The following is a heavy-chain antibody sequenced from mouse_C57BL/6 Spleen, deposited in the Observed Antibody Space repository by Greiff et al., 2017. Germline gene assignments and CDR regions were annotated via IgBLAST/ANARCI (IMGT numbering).Heavy chain of an antibody. CDR2: INPNNGGT. CDR1: GYTFTDYN. Sequence: VQLQQSGPELVKPGASVKMSCKASGYTFTDYNMHWVKQSHGKSLEWIGYINPNNGGTSYNQKFKGKATLTVNKSSSTAYMELRSLTSEDSAVYYCARDPYYYGTVDYWGQGTTLTVSS. CDR3: ARDPYYYGTVDY. D-gene: IGHD1-1*01. V-gene: IGHV1-22*01. J-gene: IGHJ2*01.